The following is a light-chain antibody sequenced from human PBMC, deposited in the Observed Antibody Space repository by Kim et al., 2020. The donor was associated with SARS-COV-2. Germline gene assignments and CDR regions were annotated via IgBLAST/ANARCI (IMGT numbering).Light chain of an antibody. CDR1: QSVLDRSNNKNY. Sequence: ATINGKASQSVLDRSNNKNYIAWYQQKPGQPPKLLVYWASTRESGVPDRFSGSGSGTDFTLTISSLQAEDVAVYYCQQYYTTPPTFGGGTKVDIK. J-gene: IGKJ4*01. CDR2: WAS. CDR3: QQYYTTPPT. V-gene: IGKV4-1*01.